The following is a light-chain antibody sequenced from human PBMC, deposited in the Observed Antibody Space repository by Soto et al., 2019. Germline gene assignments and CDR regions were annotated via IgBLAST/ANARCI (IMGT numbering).Light chain of an antibody. Sequence: EILLTQSPATLSLSRGERATLSCRASQSVSSYLAWYQQKPGQAPRLLIYDASNRATGIPARFSGSGSGTDFTLTISSLEPEDFAVYCCQQRSNWPVTFGPGTKVGIK. J-gene: IGKJ3*01. V-gene: IGKV3-11*01. CDR3: QQRSNWPVT. CDR1: QSVSSY. CDR2: DAS.